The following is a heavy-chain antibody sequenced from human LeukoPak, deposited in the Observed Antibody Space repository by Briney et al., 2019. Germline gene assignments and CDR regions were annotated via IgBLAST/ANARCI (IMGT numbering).Heavy chain of an antibody. CDR2: VFDSGRT. J-gene: IGHJ4*02. CDR3: TTVKRGNIFGYFDF. D-gene: IGHD5-18*01. CDR1: GGSMTTHH. Sequence: SETLSLTCTVSGGSMTTHHWSWIRQTPGKGLEWIGYVFDSGRTKENPSLKSRVTLSADTSKNQLSLRLSSVTAADTAVYYCTTVKRGNIFGYFDFWGQGILVTVSS. V-gene: IGHV4-59*11.